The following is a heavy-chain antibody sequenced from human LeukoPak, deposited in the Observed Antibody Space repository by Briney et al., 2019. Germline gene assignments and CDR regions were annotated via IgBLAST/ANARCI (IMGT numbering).Heavy chain of an antibody. Sequence: ASVKVSCKASGYTFTGYYMHWVRQAPGQGLEWMGWINPNSGGTNYAQKFQGRVTMTRDTSISTAYMELSRLRSDDTAVYYCARVSVVDYDFWSGYSGYMDVWGKGTTVTVSS. CDR1: GYTFTGYY. D-gene: IGHD3-3*01. CDR3: ARVSVVDYDFWSGYSGYMDV. V-gene: IGHV1-2*02. CDR2: INPNSGGT. J-gene: IGHJ6*03.